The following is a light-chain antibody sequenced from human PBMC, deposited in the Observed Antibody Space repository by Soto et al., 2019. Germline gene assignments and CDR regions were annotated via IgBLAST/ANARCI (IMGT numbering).Light chain of an antibody. CDR2: GAS. Sequence: EIVLTQSPGALSLSPGERATLSCRASQSVSSSYIAWYQQKPGQAPRLLIYGASSRATGIPDRFSGSGSGTDFTLNISRLEPEDFAVYYCQQYGNSLFTCGPGTKVDIK. V-gene: IGKV3-20*01. CDR3: QQYGNSLFT. J-gene: IGKJ3*01. CDR1: QSVSSSY.